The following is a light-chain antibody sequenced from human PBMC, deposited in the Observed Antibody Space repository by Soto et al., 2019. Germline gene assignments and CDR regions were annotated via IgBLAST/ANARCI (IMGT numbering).Light chain of an antibody. CDR1: QSVSNTY. Sequence: SVFTQAPGTLSLSPGERATLSCRTSQSVSNTYVAWYQQKPGQAPRLLIYDTSSRVTGIPDRFSGSGSGTDFTLTISRLEPEDFTVFYCQQYGTSEIIFGQGTRLEIK. CDR2: DTS. CDR3: QQYGTSEII. J-gene: IGKJ5*01. V-gene: IGKV3-20*01.